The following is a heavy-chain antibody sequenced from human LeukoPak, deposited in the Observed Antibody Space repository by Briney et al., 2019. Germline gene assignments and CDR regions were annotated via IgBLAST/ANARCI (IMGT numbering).Heavy chain of an antibody. CDR2: IDTSGNT. CDR3: ARGIVRGVSAPDI. Sequence: SETLSLTCAVYGGSFSGYYWSWIRQPAGKGLEWMGRIDTSGNTNYNPSLNGRVTMSVDMSKTQFYLNLRSVTAADTAIYYCARGIVRGVSAPDIWGQGTMVTVSS. J-gene: IGHJ3*02. D-gene: IGHD3-10*01. CDR1: GGSFSGYY. V-gene: IGHV4-59*10.